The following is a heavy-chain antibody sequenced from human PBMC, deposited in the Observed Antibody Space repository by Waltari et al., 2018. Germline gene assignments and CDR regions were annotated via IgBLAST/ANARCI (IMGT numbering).Heavy chain of an antibody. Sequence: QVQLVESGGGVVQPGRSLRLSCAASGLTFSSYAMHWVRQAPGKGPELVAVISYDGSNKYYADSVKGRFTIARDNSKNTLYLQMNSLRAEDTAVYYCARGAAGAFDYWGQGTLVTVSS. CDR2: ISYDGSNK. CDR3: ARGAAGAFDY. CDR1: GLTFSSYA. J-gene: IGHJ4*02. D-gene: IGHD6-19*01. V-gene: IGHV3-30-3*01.